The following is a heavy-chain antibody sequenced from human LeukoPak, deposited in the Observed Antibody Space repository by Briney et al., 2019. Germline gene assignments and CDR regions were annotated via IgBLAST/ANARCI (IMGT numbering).Heavy chain of an antibody. J-gene: IGHJ4*02. D-gene: IGHD3-10*01. CDR3: ATNYYGSGTYYSPLLFSFDY. CDR1: VYTFTSYF. Sequence: ASVTVSCRASVYTFTSYFIHWVRQAPGQGLEWMGIINPIGGSTSYAQIFQGRVTMTRDTYTSTVYMELSSLRSEGTAVYYCATNYYGSGTYYSPLLFSFDYWGQGTLVTVSS. V-gene: IGHV1-46*01. CDR2: INPIGGST.